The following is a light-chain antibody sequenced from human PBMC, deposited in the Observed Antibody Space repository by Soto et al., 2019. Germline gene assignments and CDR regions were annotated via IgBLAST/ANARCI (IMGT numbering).Light chain of an antibody. V-gene: IGKV3-20*01. CDR1: QSVSSYY. CDR3: QQCGSSPWT. CDR2: AAS. Sequence: EIVLTQSPGTLSLSPGERATLSCRASQSVSSYYLAWYQQKPGQAPRLLIYAASSRATGIPDRFSGGGSGTDFTLTISGLEPEDFAVYYCQQCGSSPWTFGQGTKVDIK. J-gene: IGKJ1*01.